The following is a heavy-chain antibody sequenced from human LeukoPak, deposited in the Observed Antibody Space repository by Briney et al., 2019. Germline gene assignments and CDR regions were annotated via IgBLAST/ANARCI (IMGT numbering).Heavy chain of an antibody. V-gene: IGHV3-64D*09. Sequence: GRSLRLSCSASGFTFSSFAMFWVRQAPGKGLEYVSGISSDGGRTNYADSVKARFTISRDNSKVTLYLQMTSLRPEDTAIYYCVKDPSGNYFYFDYWGQGTLVTVSS. CDR3: VKDPSGNYFYFDY. CDR1: GFTFSSFA. CDR2: ISSDGGRT. J-gene: IGHJ4*02. D-gene: IGHD1-26*01.